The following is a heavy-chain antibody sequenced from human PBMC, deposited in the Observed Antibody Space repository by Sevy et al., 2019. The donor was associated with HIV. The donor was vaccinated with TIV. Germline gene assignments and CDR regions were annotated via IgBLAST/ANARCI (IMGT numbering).Heavy chain of an antibody. Sequence: GGSLRLSCTASGFTFSSYDMNWVRQAPGKGQEWVSKISSSDSSIYYADSVRGRFTISRDNAKNSLNLQMNSLRAEDTAVYYCTRNGGAIDNGFDPWGQGTLVTVSS. J-gene: IGHJ5*02. CDR2: ISSSDSSI. CDR1: GFTFSSYD. CDR3: TRNGGAIDNGFDP. V-gene: IGHV3-48*03. D-gene: IGHD2-8*01.